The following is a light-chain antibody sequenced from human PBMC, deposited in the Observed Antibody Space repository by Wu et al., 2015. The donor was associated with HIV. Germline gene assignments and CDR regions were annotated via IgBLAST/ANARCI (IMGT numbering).Light chain of an antibody. J-gene: IGKJ5*01. CDR1: QSVDNW. CDR3: QQRTNWPLIS. V-gene: IGKV1-5*03. Sequence: DIQMTQSPATLSAFVGDRVTITCRASQSVDNWVAWYKQRPGKAPMLLIYKASSLETGVPSRFSGSGSGTDFTLTISSLEPEDSAIYYCQQRTNWPLISFGPGTRLEIK. CDR2: KAS.